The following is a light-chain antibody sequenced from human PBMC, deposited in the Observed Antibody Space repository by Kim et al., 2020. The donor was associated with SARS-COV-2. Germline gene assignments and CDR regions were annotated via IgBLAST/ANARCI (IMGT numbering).Light chain of an antibody. Sequence: QSITISCTGTSSDVGAYKYVSWYQQHPGKAPKLMIYDVSKRPSGVSNRFSGSKSGNTASLTISGLQAEDEADYYCSSYTSTRTLVFGGGTKVTVL. CDR3: SSYTSTRTLV. CDR1: SSDVGAYKY. V-gene: IGLV2-14*03. J-gene: IGLJ3*02. CDR2: DVS.